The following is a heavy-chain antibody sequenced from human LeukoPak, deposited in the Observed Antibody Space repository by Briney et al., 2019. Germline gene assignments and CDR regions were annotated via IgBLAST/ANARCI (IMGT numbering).Heavy chain of an antibody. J-gene: IGHJ3*02. Sequence: GGSLRLSCAASGFTFSSYSMNWVRQAPGKGPEWVSSISSGSSYIYYADSVKGRFTISRDNAKNSLYLQMNSLRAEDTAVYYCARASLFGSDAFDIWGQGTMVTVSS. CDR2: ISSGSSYI. D-gene: IGHD3-10*01. V-gene: IGHV3-21*01. CDR1: GFTFSSYS. CDR3: ARASLFGSDAFDI.